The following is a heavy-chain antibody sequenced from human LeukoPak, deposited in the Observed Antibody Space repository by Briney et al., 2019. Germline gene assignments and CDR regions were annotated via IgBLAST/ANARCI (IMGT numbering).Heavy chain of an antibody. CDR1: GDSISMHY. CDR3: ARPYYDSSGYYHDAFDI. V-gene: IGHV4-59*11. D-gene: IGHD3-22*01. J-gene: IGHJ3*02. CDR2: IDHTGST. Sequence: SETLSLTCSVSGDSISMHYWSWIRQPPGKGLEWIGYIDHTGSTNYNPSLNSRVTISRDMSKNHFSLELSSVTAADTAVYYCARPYYDSSGYYHDAFDIWGQGTMVTVSS.